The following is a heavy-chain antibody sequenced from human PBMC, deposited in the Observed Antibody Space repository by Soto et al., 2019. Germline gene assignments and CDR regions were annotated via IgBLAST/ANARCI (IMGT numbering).Heavy chain of an antibody. CDR1: EYSFSTYW. CDR2: IYPGDSDT. D-gene: IGHD3-10*01. J-gene: IGHJ4*02. V-gene: IGHV5-51*01. Sequence: GESLKISCTGSEYSFSTYWIAWVRQMPGKGLEWMGIIYPGDSDTRYSPSFQGQVTISADTSTKTAYLQWSSLKASDTAIYYCERIPQLIWFGDLPSRDYSFKYWGTGPLVTV. CDR3: ERIPQLIWFGDLPSRDYSFKY.